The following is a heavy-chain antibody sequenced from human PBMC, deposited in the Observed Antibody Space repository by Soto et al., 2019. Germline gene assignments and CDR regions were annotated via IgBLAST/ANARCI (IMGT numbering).Heavy chain of an antibody. CDR3: SREPTVLGASPYFFPGLDL. J-gene: IGHJ6*02. V-gene: IGHV4-61*01. CDR2: ISNTGGA. Sequence: PSETLSLTCTVSGGSASSGSHYWNWIRQPPGKGLEWIGYISNTGGATYNPSLRTRITISMDTSKNQFSLRLSSVITSDTAVYYCSREPTVLGASPYFFPGLDLWGQGTTVTVSS. CDR1: GGSASSGSHY. D-gene: IGHD1-26*01.